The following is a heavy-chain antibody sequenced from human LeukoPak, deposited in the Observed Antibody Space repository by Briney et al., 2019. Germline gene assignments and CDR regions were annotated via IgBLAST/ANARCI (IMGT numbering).Heavy chain of an antibody. D-gene: IGHD1-1*01. CDR2: MYSGGGT. Sequence: GGSLRLSCAASGFSVTRNYVSWVRQAPGKGLEWVSLMYSGGGTSYADSVKGRFTISRDTSKNTLYLQMSSLRAEDTALHYCARYDNGKDYFDYWGQGTLVTVSS. CDR1: GFSVTRNY. CDR3: ARYDNGKDYFDY. J-gene: IGHJ4*02. V-gene: IGHV3-53*01.